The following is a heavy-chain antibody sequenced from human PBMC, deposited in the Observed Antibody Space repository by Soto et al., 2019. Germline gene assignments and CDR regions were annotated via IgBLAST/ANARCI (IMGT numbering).Heavy chain of an antibody. J-gene: IGHJ6*03. D-gene: IGHD3-3*01. V-gene: IGHV1-24*01. CDR1: GYTLTELS. CDR3: ATSSGDFWSGAHYYYYYYMDV. Sequence: GASVKVSCKVSGYTLTELSMHWVRQAPGKGLEWMGGFDPEDGETIYAQKFQGRVTMTEDTSTDTAYMELSSLRSEDTAVYYCATSSGDFWSGAHYYYYYYMDVWGKGTTVTVSS. CDR2: FDPEDGET.